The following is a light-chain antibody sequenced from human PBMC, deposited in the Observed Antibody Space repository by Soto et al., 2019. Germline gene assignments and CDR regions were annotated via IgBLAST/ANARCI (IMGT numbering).Light chain of an antibody. V-gene: IGKV1D-12*01. J-gene: IGKJ1*01. Sequence: DIQMTQSPSSVSASVGDRVTITCRASQAISTWLAWYQQKPGKAPKLLIYAASNLQTGVPSRFSGGGSGTYFTLTISSLQPEDFATYYCQQANSFPRTFGQGTKVEIK. CDR2: AAS. CDR3: QQANSFPRT. CDR1: QAISTW.